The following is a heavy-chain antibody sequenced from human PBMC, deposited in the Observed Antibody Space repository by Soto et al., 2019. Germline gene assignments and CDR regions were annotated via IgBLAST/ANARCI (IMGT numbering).Heavy chain of an antibody. V-gene: IGHV2-5*02. CDR2: IYWDDDK. CDR3: AHHPYYGLGTYSFDY. J-gene: IGHJ4*02. D-gene: IGHD3-10*01. Sequence: QITLKESGPTLVKPTQTLTLTCTFSGFSLSTSGVGVGWIRQPPGKALEWLAVIYWDDDKRSSSSLKSRLTIXXDXSXSQVVLTMTNMDPVDTATYYCAHHPYYGLGTYSFDYWGQGILVTVSS. CDR1: GFSLSTSGVG.